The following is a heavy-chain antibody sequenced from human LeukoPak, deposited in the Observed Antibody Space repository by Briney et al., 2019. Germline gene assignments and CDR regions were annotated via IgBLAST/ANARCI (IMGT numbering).Heavy chain of an antibody. V-gene: IGHV3-9*01. Sequence: GFTXXXYAMXWVRQAPGKGLEWVSGISWNSGSIGYADSVKGRFTISRDNAKNSLYLRMNSLRAEDTALYYCAKDMVVVVTAIPVHYGMDVWGQGTTVTVSS. J-gene: IGHJ6*02. CDR1: GFTXXXYA. CDR3: AKDMVVVVTAIPVHYGMDV. D-gene: IGHD2-21*02. CDR2: ISWNSGSI.